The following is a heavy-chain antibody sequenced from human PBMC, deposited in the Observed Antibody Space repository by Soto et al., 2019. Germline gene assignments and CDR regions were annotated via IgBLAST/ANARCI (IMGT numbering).Heavy chain of an antibody. J-gene: IGHJ4*02. Sequence: EVQLLESGGGLVQPGGSLRLSCVASGFTFSTSGMSWVRQTPGKGLEWISGLSGSDGRTTYADSVSGRFTISRDNSKNTLYLQMDSLRVEDTAVYWCTKDSGYDSTDWGQGTLVTVSS. CDR3: TKDSGYDSTD. D-gene: IGHD3-22*01. CDR1: GFTFSTSG. CDR2: LSGSDGRT. V-gene: IGHV3-23*01.